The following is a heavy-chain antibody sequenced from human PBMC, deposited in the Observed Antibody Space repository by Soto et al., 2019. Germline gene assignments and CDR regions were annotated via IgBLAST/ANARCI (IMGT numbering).Heavy chain of an antibody. D-gene: IGHD3-3*01. J-gene: IGHJ3*02. CDR3: ASRYDFWSGYYRLDAFDI. V-gene: IGHV1-46*03. Sequence: QVQLVQSGAEVKKPGASVKVSCKASGYTFTSYYMHWVRQAPGQGLEWMGIINPSGGSTSYAQKFQGRVTMTRDTSTSTVYMELSSLRSEDTAVYYCASRYDFWSGYYRLDAFDIWGQGTMVTVSS. CDR1: GYTFTSYY. CDR2: INPSGGST.